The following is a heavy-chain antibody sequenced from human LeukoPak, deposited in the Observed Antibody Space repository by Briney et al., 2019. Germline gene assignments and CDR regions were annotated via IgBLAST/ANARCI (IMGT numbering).Heavy chain of an antibody. J-gene: IGHJ3*02. CDR2: IYYSGST. CDR1: GGSISSYY. V-gene: IGHV4-59*01. CDR3: AREGAFGYSGPMDI. Sequence: SETLSLTCTVSGGSISSYYWSWIRQPPGKGLEWIGYIYYSGSTNYNPSLKSRVTISVDTSKNQFSLKLSSVTAADTAVYYCAREGAFGYSGPMDIWGQGTMVTVPS. D-gene: IGHD6-13*01.